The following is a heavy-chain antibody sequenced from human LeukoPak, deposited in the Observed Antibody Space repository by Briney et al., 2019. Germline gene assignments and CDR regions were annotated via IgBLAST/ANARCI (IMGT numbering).Heavy chain of an antibody. Sequence: GGSLRLSCAASGFTLSSYWMTWVRQAPGKGLEWVAYIKQDGSEKYYMDSVKGRFTISRDNAKNSLYLQMNSLRAEDTAVYYCARENEERGWGYYYYYMDVWGKGTTVTVSS. CDR3: ARENEERGWGYYYYYMDV. V-gene: IGHV3-7*01. CDR1: GFTLSSYW. J-gene: IGHJ6*03. D-gene: IGHD3-16*01. CDR2: IKQDGSEK.